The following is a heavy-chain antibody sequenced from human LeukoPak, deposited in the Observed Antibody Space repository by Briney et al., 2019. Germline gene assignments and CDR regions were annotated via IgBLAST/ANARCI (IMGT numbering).Heavy chain of an antibody. D-gene: IGHD7-27*01. J-gene: IGHJ2*01. V-gene: IGHV3-23*01. Sequence: PGESLRLSCAASGFTFNLYGMTWVRQAPGKGLEWVSGISGSGAGTYYADSVKGRFTISRDNSKNALFLQMNSPRAEDTAVYFCAKLGTYWYFDLWGRGTLVTVSS. CDR2: ISGSGAGT. CDR3: AKLGTYWYFDL. CDR1: GFTFNLYG.